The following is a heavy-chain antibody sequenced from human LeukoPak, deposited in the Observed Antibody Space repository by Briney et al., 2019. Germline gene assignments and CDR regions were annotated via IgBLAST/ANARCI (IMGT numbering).Heavy chain of an antibody. CDR3: ARIRDGYNDY. J-gene: IGHJ4*02. V-gene: IGHV3-53*01. Sequence: PGGSLRLSCAASGFTVSSNYMCWVRQAPGKGLQWVSVIYSGDTTYYADPVKGRFTISRDNSRNTLYLQMNSLRAEDTAVYYCARIRDGYNDYWGQGTLVTVSS. D-gene: IGHD5-24*01. CDR2: IYSGDTT. CDR1: GFTVSSNY.